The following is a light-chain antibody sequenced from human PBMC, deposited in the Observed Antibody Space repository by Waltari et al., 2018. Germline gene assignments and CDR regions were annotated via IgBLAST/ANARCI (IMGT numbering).Light chain of an antibody. J-gene: IGKJ1*01. Sequence: EIVLTQSPGTLSLSPGERATLSCRASQSVSSTYLSWYQQKPGQAPGRLVYGASSRATGIPDRFSGSGSGTDFTLTISRLEPEDFAVYYCQQYGSSPRTFGQGTKVEIK. CDR1: QSVSSTY. CDR2: GAS. CDR3: QQYGSSPRT. V-gene: IGKV3-20*01.